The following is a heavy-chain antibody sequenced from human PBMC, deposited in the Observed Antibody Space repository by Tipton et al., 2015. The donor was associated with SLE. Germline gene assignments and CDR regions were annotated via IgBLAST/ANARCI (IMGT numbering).Heavy chain of an antibody. J-gene: IGHJ4*02. CDR2: IWYDGSSK. V-gene: IGHV3-33*06. CDR1: GFSFSTYG. D-gene: IGHD6-6*01. CDR3: AKGSGSSSRVHFDC. Sequence: SLRLSCAASGFSFSTYGMHWVRQAPGKGLEWVAVIWYDGSSKYYADSVKGRFTISRDNSKNTVYLQMNSLRDEDTAVYYCAKGSGSSSRVHFDCWGQGTLVTVSS.